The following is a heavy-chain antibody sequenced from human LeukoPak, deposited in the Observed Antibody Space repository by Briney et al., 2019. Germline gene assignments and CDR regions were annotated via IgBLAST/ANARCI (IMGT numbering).Heavy chain of an antibody. V-gene: IGHV3-7*01. CDR1: GFTFSGYW. CDR2: IKQDGSEK. J-gene: IGHJ4*02. CDR3: ASQNDFWNPTGY. D-gene: IGHD3-3*01. Sequence: PGGSLRLSCAASGFTFSGYWMSWVRQAPGKGLEWVANIKQDGSEKYYVDSVKGRFTISRDNAKNSLYLQMNSLRAEDTAVYYCASQNDFWNPTGYWGQGTLVTVSS.